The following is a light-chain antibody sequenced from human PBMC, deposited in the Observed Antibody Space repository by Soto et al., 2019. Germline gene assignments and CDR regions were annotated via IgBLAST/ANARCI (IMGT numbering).Light chain of an antibody. Sequence: EIQLTQSPSFLSPSIGERFPITGRASQVISTSLAWYQVKPGKAAKLLIYAASTLESGVPSRFSATVSGTEFSLTISSLQPDEFATYYCQHYNNFPITFGQGTRLEIK. CDR1: QVISTS. V-gene: IGKV1-9*01. J-gene: IGKJ5*01. CDR2: AAS. CDR3: QHYNNFPIT.